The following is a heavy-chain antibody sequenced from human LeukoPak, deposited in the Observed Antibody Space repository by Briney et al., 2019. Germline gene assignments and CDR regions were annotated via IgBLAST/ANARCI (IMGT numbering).Heavy chain of an antibody. D-gene: IGHD6-13*01. CDR1: GFTFSTYW. CDR3: AKGGSSWSRFDF. CDR2: IKQDESEK. J-gene: IGHJ4*02. V-gene: IGHV3-7*01. Sequence: GGSLRLSCAASGFTFSTYWMSWVRQAPGKGLEWVANIKQDESEKFYVDSVKGRFTISRDNAKNTLYLQMSGLRAEDTAVYYCAKGGSSWSRFDFWGQGTLVTVSS.